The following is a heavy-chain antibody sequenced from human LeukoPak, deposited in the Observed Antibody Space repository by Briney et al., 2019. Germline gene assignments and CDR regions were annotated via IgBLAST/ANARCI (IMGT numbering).Heavy chain of an antibody. Sequence: SETLSLTCTVSGGSISSYYWSWIRQPPGKGLEWIGYIYYSGTTNYNPSLKSRVTISVDTSKNQFTLKLSSVTAADTAVYYCARGVYIAAAQYAYWGQGTLVTVSS. CDR1: GGSISSYY. D-gene: IGHD6-13*01. CDR3: ARGVYIAAAQYAY. CDR2: IYYSGTT. V-gene: IGHV4-59*01. J-gene: IGHJ4*02.